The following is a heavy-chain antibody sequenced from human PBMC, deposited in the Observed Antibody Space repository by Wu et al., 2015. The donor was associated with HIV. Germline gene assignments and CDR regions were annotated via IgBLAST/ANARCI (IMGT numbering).Heavy chain of an antibody. CDR3: ARDRATMVRGVYNWFDP. CDR2: ISAYNGNT. D-gene: IGHD3-10*01. Sequence: QVQLVQSGAEVKKPGASVKVSCKASGYTFTSYGISWVRQAPGQGLEWMGWISAYNGNTNYAQKLQGRVTMTTDTSTSTAYMELRSLRSDDTAVYYCARDRATMVRGVYNWFDPWGQGTLVTVSS. J-gene: IGHJ5*02. CDR1: GYTFTSYG. V-gene: IGHV1-18*01.